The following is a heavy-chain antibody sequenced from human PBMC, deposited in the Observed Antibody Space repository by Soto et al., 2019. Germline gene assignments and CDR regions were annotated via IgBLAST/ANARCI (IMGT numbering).Heavy chain of an antibody. CDR3: ARGPAPRYSSSSPYQDYYYMDV. J-gene: IGHJ6*03. CDR1: GYTFTSYY. D-gene: IGHD6-6*01. V-gene: IGHV1-46*03. Sequence: QVQLVQSGAEVKKPGASVKVSCKASGYTFTSYYMHWVRQAPGQGLEWMGIINRSGGSTSYAQKCQGRVTMTRDTSTSTVYMELSSLRSEDTAVYYCARGPAPRYSSSSPYQDYYYMDVWGKGTTVTVSS. CDR2: INRSGGST.